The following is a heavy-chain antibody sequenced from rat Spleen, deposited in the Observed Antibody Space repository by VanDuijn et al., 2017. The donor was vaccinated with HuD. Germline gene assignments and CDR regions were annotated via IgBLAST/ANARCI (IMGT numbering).Heavy chain of an antibody. CDR2: IRNKANGYTT. CDR3: ARPTEGIAWFAY. V-gene: IGHV7-7*01. J-gene: IGHJ3*01. D-gene: IGHD1-11*01. CDR1: GFTFADFY. Sequence: EVKLLESGRDLVQPGGSLRLSCAASGFTFADFYMNWIRQPAGKAPEWLGFIRNKANGYTTEYNPSVKGRFTISRDNPQSTLYLQMDSLRSEDTGTYYCARPTEGIAWFAYWGQGTLVTVSS.